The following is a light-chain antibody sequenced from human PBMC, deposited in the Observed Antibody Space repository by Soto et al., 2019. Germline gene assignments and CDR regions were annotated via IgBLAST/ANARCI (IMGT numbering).Light chain of an antibody. Sequence: EIVLTQSPGTLSLSPGERATLSCRASQSVISSYFAWYQQKPGQAPRLLIYGASSRATGIPDRFSGSGSGTDFTLTISRLEPEDFAVYYCQQYGSSQFTFGPGTKVDIK. J-gene: IGKJ3*01. CDR3: QQYGSSQFT. V-gene: IGKV3-20*01. CDR1: QSVISSY. CDR2: GAS.